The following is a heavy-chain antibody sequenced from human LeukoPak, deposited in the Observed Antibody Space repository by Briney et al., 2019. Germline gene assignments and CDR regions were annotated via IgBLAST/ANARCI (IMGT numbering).Heavy chain of an antibody. Sequence: PGGSLRLSCAASGFTFSSYAMSGVGQAPGRGLEWVSGISSSGGSTYYADSVKGRFTISRDNSKNTLYVPMNSLRAEDTAVYYCAKVWDYYDVSGPFDYWGQGTLVTVSS. D-gene: IGHD3-22*01. V-gene: IGHV3-23*01. CDR2: ISSSGGST. J-gene: IGHJ4*02. CDR1: GFTFSSYA. CDR3: AKVWDYYDVSGPFDY.